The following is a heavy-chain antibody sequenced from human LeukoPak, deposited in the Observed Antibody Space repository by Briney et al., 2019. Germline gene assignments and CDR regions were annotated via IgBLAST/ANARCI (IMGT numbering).Heavy chain of an antibody. J-gene: IGHJ4*02. D-gene: IGHD1-1*01. CDR2: IEQDSSAT. CDR1: GFTFSRFA. CDR3: AKDEGRLITNWYRQY. Sequence: PGGSLRLSCEGSGFTFSRFAMTWVRQAPGRGLEWVSTIEQDSSATYSADSVRGRFAISRDNSKNTLYLQLNSLTAEDTAMYYCAKDEGRLITNWYRQYWGQGTPVTVSS. V-gene: IGHV3-23*01.